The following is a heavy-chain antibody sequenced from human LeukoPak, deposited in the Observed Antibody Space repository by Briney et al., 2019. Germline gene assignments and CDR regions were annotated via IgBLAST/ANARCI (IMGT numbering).Heavy chain of an antibody. V-gene: IGHV3-7*03. J-gene: IGHJ3*02. CDR2: IKPDASDK. CDR1: GFTFSTYW. D-gene: IGHD3-3*01. CDR3: AKDPALGYDFWSGYSPDAFDI. Sequence: GGSVRLCCAASGFTFSTYWMNWVRQAPGKGLEWVANIKPDASDKYYVDSVKGRFTISRDNSKNTLYLQMNSLRAEDTAVYYCAKDPALGYDFWSGYSPDAFDIWGQGAMVTVSS.